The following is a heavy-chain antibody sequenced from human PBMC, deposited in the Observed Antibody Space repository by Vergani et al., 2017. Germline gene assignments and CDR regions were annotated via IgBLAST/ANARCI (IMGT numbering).Heavy chain of an antibody. CDR1: GFTFDDYD. Sequence: EVQLVESGGGLVQPGRSLRLSCAASGFTFDDYDMHWVRQAPGKGLEWVSGICWNSGSIGYADSVKGRFTISSDNAKNSLYLQMNSLRAEDTALYYCAKDRGEGIRTKSFLRLFDYWGQGTLVTVSS. J-gene: IGHJ4*02. V-gene: IGHV3-9*01. CDR3: AKDRGEGIRTKSFLRLFDY. D-gene: IGHD3-10*01. CDR2: ICWNSGSI.